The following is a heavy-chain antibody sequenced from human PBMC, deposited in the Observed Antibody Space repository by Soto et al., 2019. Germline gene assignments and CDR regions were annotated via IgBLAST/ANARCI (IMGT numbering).Heavy chain of an antibody. Sequence: SETLSLTCAVYGGSFSGYYWSWIRQPPGKGLEWIGEINHSGSTNYNPSLKSRVTISVDTSKNQFSLKLSSVTAADTAVYYCAGVRIPGYCSGGSCYSLDYWGQGTLVTVSS. D-gene: IGHD2-15*01. CDR1: GGSFSGYY. CDR2: INHSGST. CDR3: AGVRIPGYCSGGSCYSLDY. V-gene: IGHV4-34*01. J-gene: IGHJ4*02.